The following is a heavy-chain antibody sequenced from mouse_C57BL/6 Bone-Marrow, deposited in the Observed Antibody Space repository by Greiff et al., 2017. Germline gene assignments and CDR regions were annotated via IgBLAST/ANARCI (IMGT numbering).Heavy chain of an antibody. CDR1: GYTFPTYP. V-gene: IGHV1-47*01. CDR2: FLPYHDYT. D-gene: IGHD5-1*01. Sequence: QVQLQQSGAELVKPSPSLSITCTVSGYTFPTYPLEWMNQNLGKSLEWIVNFLPYHDYTKYNALLNRLATFTVEKSANTVYLEFSRLTSDDSAVYDSARSSTYFYYFDYWGQGTTLTVSS. CDR3: ARSSTYFYYFDY. J-gene: IGHJ2*01.